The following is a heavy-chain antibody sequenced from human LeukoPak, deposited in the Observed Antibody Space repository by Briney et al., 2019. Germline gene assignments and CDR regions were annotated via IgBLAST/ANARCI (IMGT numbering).Heavy chain of an antibody. Sequence: ALVKVSCKASGGTFSSYAISWVRQAPGQGLEWMGRIIPILGIANYAQKFQGRVTIAADKSTSTAYMELSSLRSEDTAVYYCARGHITMVRGVIHNWFDPWGQGTLVTVSS. D-gene: IGHD3-10*01. CDR2: IIPILGIA. CDR3: ARGHITMVRGVIHNWFDP. J-gene: IGHJ5*02. CDR1: GGTFSSYA. V-gene: IGHV1-69*04.